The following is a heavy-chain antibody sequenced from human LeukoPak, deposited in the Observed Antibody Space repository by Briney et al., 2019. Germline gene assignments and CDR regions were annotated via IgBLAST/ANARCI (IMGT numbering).Heavy chain of an antibody. Sequence: SETLSLTCAVYGGSFSGYYWSWIRQPPGKGLEWIGEINHSGSTNYNPSLKNRVTISVDTSKNQFSLKLSSVTAADTAVYYCARGIAVAGSSNDYWGQGTLVTVSS. D-gene: IGHD6-19*01. CDR1: GGSFSGYY. CDR3: ARGIAVAGSSNDY. V-gene: IGHV4-34*01. CDR2: INHSGST. J-gene: IGHJ4*02.